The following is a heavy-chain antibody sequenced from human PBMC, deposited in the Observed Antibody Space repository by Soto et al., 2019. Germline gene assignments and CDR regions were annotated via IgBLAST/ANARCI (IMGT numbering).Heavy chain of an antibody. D-gene: IGHD3-10*01. CDR1: GGSISSSNW. Sequence: QVQLQESGPGLVKPSGTLSLTCAVSGGSISSSNWWSWVRQPPGKGLEWIAEIYHTGSTNYNPSLKSRVTISVDTSKNQFSLKLNSVTAADTAVYYCASYHGSESFYYNGIDYWGQGTLVTVSS. CDR3: ASYHGSESFYYNGIDY. CDR2: IYHTGST. J-gene: IGHJ4*02. V-gene: IGHV4-4*02.